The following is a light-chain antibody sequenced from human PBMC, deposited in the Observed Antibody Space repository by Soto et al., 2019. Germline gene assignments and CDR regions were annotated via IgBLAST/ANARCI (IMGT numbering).Light chain of an antibody. CDR2: RDN. CDR1: SSNIGSNY. V-gene: IGLV1-47*01. CDR3: AAWDASLSGVV. Sequence: QAVVTQPPSTSGTPGQRVTISCSGSSSNIGSNYVYWYQQLPGTAPTLLIYRDNQRPSGVPDRFSGSKSDTSASLAISGLRSEDEADFYCAAWDASLSGVVFGGGTKLTVL. J-gene: IGLJ2*01.